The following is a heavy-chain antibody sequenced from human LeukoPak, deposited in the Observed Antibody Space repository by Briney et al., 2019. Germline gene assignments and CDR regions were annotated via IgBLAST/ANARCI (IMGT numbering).Heavy chain of an antibody. J-gene: IGHJ3*02. Sequence: GASVKVSCTASGYTFTSYYMHWVRQAPGQGLEWMGIINPSGGSTSYAQKFQGRVTMTRDTSTSTVYMELSSLRSEDTAVYYCARGRGPGVTMVRGVREAFDIWGQGTMVTVSS. D-gene: IGHD3-10*01. CDR3: ARGRGPGVTMVRGVREAFDI. CDR2: INPSGGST. CDR1: GYTFTSYY. V-gene: IGHV1-46*01.